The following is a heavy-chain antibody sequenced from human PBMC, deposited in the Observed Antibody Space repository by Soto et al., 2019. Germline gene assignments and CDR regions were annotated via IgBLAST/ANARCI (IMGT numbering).Heavy chain of an antibody. CDR3: ARESPGPTQLRRLYHYYYMDV. CDR2: IIPILGIA. D-gene: IGHD2-2*01. CDR1: GGTFSSYT. Sequence: SVKVSCKASGGTFSSYTISWVRQAPGQGLEWMGRIIPILGIANYAQKFQGRVTITADKSTSTAYMELSSLRSEDTAVYYCARESPGPTQLRRLYHYYYMDVWGKGTTVTVAS. J-gene: IGHJ6*03. V-gene: IGHV1-69*04.